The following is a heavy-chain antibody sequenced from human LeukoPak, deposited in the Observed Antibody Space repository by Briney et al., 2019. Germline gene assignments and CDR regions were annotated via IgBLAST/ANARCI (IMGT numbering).Heavy chain of an antibody. V-gene: IGHV3-73*01. D-gene: IGHD2-15*01. Sequence: PGGSLRLSCAASGFTFSGSAMHWVRQASGKGLEWVGRIRSKANSYATAYAASVKGRFTISRDDSKNTAYLQMNNLKTGDTAVYYCTSDIVVVVAATGYYGMDVWGQGTTVTVSS. J-gene: IGHJ6*02. CDR2: IRSKANSYAT. CDR1: GFTFSGSA. CDR3: TSDIVVVVAATGYYGMDV.